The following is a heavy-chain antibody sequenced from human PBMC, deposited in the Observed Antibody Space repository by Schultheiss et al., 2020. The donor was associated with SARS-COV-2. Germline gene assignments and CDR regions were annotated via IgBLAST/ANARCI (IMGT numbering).Heavy chain of an antibody. CDR2: ISGGST. CDR3: ARRVATGWHFDL. V-gene: IGHV3-38-3*01. J-gene: IGHJ2*01. Sequence: GGSLRLSCAASGFTFSDYYMSWIRQAPGKGLEWVSSISGGSTYYADSRKGRFTISRDNSKNTLHLQMNSLRAEDTAVYYCARRVATGWHFDLWGRGTLVTVSS. CDR1: GFTFSDYY. D-gene: IGHD5-12*01.